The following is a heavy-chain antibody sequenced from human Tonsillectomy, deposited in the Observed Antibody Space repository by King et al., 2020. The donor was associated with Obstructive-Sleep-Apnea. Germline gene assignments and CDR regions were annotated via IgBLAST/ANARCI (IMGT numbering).Heavy chain of an antibody. CDR3: ARWGDGDYVDY. CDR2: IYYSGST. V-gene: IGHV4-59*08. Sequence: VQLQESGPGLVKPSETLSLTCTVSGGSISSYYWSWIRQPPGKGLECSGYIYYSGSTNYNPSLKSRVTISVDTSKNQFSLKLSSVTAADTAVYYCARWGDGDYVDYWGQGTLVTVSS. J-gene: IGHJ4*02. D-gene: IGHD3-16*01. CDR1: GGSISSYY.